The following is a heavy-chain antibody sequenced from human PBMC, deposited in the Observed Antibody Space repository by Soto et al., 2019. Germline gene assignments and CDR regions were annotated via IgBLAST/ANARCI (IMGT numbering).Heavy chain of an antibody. Sequence: QVQLVESGGGVVQPGRSLRLSCAASGFTFSTYGMHWVRQAPGKGLERVAVISYDGVNKYYADSVKGRFTISRDNSKNTLYLQMNSLRAEDTGVYYCAKSVYNWNDGFFDYWGQGTLVTVSS. CDR2: ISYDGVNK. V-gene: IGHV3-30*18. CDR1: GFTFSTYG. CDR3: AKSVYNWNDGFFDY. D-gene: IGHD1-1*01. J-gene: IGHJ4*02.